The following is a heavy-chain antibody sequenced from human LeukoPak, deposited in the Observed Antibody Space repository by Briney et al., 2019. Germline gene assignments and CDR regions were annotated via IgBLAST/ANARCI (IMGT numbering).Heavy chain of an antibody. CDR1: GFTSSTYT. J-gene: IGHJ4*02. V-gene: IGHV3-21*01. Sequence: GSLRLSCAASGFTSSTYTMNWVRQAPGKGLEWVSSISSSSNNINYADSVKGRFTISRDNAMNSVHLQMNSLRVEDTAVYYCARGYQRPDYWGQGTLITVSS. CDR2: ISSSSNNI. D-gene: IGHD2-2*01. CDR3: ARGYQRPDY.